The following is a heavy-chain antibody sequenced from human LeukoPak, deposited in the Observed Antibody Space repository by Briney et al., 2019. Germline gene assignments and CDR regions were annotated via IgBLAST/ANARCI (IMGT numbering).Heavy chain of an antibody. CDR2: MNPNSGNT. CDR1: GYTFTSYD. CDR3: ARRQTSKFNIKRGKVNAIHSIDY. J-gene: IGHJ4*02. Sequence: ASVKVSCKASGYTFTSYDINWVRQATGQGLEWMGWMNPNSGNTGYAQKFQGRVTMTRNTSISTAYMELSSLRSEDTAVYYCARRQTSKFNIKRGKVNAIHSIDYWGQGTLVTVSS. V-gene: IGHV1-8*01. D-gene: IGHD2-21*01.